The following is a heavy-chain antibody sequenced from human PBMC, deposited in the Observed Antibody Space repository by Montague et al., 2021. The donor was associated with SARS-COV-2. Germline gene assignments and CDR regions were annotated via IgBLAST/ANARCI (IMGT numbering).Heavy chain of an antibody. CDR2: IYYSGST. D-gene: IGHD3-10*01. V-gene: IGHV4-39*01. CDR3: ASRLTGIESQFDP. Sequence: SETLSLTCDVSGGSISSATYYWAWIRQPPGRGLEWLGNIYYSGSTMYNPSLKSRVSMSVDTSKNQFSLHLNLVTAADTAVYYCASRLTGIESQFDPWGQGTLVTVSS. CDR1: GGSISSATYY. J-gene: IGHJ5*02.